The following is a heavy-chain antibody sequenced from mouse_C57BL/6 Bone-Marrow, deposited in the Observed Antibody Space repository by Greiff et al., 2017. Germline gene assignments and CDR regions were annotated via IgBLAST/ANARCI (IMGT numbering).Heavy chain of an antibody. CDR3: ARSGGDGYSFDY. V-gene: IGHV1-81*01. D-gene: IGHD2-3*01. Sequence: VQLQESGAELARPGASVKLSCKASGYTFTSYGISWVKQRTGQGLEWIGEIYPRSGNTYYNEKFKGKATLTADKSSSTAYMELRRLTSEDSAVYFCARSGGDGYSFDYWGQGTTLTVSS. CDR2: IYPRSGNT. CDR1: GYTFTSYG. J-gene: IGHJ2*01.